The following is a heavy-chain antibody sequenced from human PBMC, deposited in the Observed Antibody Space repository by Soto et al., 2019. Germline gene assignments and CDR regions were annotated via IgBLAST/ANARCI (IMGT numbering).Heavy chain of an antibody. CDR1: GGSISSINW. CDR3: ARDKITGLFDY. D-gene: IGHD2-8*02. CDR2: INHSGST. J-gene: IGHJ4*02. V-gene: IGHV4-4*02. Sequence: SETLSLTCAVSGGSISSINWWTWIRQPPGTGLEWIGEINHSGSTNYNPSLKSRVTISVDTSKNQFSLKLTSVTAADTAVYYCARDKITGLFDYWGQGTLVTVSS.